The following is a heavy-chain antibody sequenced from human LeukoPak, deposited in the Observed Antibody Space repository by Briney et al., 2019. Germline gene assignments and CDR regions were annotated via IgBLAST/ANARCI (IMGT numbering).Heavy chain of an antibody. CDR3: AREKGGDWFDP. D-gene: IGHD4-17*01. J-gene: IGHJ5*02. V-gene: IGHV3-21*04. CDR2: ISSSSSYI. CDR1: GFTFSSYS. Sequence: PGGSLRLSCAASGFTFSSYSMNWVRQAPGKGLEWVSSISSSSSYIYYADSVKGRFTISRDNAKNSLYLQMNSLRAEDTALYYCAREKGGDWFDPWGQGTLVTVSS.